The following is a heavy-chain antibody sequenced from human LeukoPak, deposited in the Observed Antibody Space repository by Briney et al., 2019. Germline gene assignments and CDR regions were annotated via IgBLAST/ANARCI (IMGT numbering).Heavy chain of an antibody. Sequence: SVKVSCKASGGTFSSYAISWVRQAPGQGLEWMGRIIPILGIANYAQKFQGRVTITADKSTSTAYMELSSLRSEDTAVYYCARGGVLLGFDPWGQGTLVTVSS. CDR1: GGTFSSYA. V-gene: IGHV1-69*04. CDR2: IIPILGIA. J-gene: IGHJ5*02. D-gene: IGHD3-10*01. CDR3: ARGGVLLGFDP.